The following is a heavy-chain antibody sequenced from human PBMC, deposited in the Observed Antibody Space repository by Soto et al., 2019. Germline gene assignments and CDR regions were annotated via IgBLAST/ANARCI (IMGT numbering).Heavy chain of an antibody. Sequence: SETLSLTCTVSGGSISSYYWSWIRRPPGKGLEWIGYIYYSGSTNYNPSLKSRVTILVDTSKNQFSLKLSSVTAADTAVYYCARTNIEYSSSKGFDYWGQGTLVTVSS. J-gene: IGHJ4*02. V-gene: IGHV4-59*01. CDR1: GGSISSYY. D-gene: IGHD6-6*01. CDR2: IYYSGST. CDR3: ARTNIEYSSSKGFDY.